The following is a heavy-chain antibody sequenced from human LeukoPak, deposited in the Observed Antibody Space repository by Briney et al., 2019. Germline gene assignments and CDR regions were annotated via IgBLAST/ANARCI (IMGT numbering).Heavy chain of an antibody. CDR1: GYTFTGYY. J-gene: IGHJ4*02. V-gene: IGHV1-2*02. Sequence: ASVKVSCKASGYTFTGYYMHWVRQAPGQGLEWMGWINPNSGGTNYAQKLQGRVTMTTDTSTSTAYKELRSLRSDDTAVYYCARCESDYYGSGSYYNCLDYWGQGTLVTVSS. CDR2: INPNSGGT. D-gene: IGHD3-10*01. CDR3: ARCESDYYGSGSYYNCLDY.